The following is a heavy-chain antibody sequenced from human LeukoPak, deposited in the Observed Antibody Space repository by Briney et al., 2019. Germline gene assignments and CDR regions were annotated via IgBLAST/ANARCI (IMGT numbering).Heavy chain of an antibody. D-gene: IGHD4-17*01. CDR3: ARDGLDQATGDYNY. CDR1: GFTVSSNY. J-gene: IGHJ4*02. Sequence: GGSLRLSCAASGFTVSSNYMSWVRQAPGKGLEWVSVIYSGGSTYYADSVKGRFTISRDNSKNTLYLQMNSLRAEDTAVYYCARDGLDQATGDYNYWGQGTLVTVSS. V-gene: IGHV3-66*01. CDR2: IYSGGST.